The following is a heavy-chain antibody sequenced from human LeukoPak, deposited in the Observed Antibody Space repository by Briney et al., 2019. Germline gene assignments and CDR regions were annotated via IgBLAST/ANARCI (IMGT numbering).Heavy chain of an antibody. J-gene: IGHJ4*02. CDR2: IKSKTDGGTT. CDR1: GFTFSSYS. CDR3: TTAGWYGDYSFFDY. D-gene: IGHD4-17*01. Sequence: GGSLGLSCAASGFTFSSYSMNWVRQAPGKGLEWVGRIKSKTDGGTTDYAAPVKGRFTISRDDSKNTLYLQMNSLKTEDTAVYYCTTAGWYGDYSFFDYWGQGTLVTVSS. V-gene: IGHV3-15*01.